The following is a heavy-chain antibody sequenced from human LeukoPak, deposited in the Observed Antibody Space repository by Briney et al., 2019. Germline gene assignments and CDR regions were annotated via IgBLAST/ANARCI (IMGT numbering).Heavy chain of an antibody. CDR3: ARDRGAVGGLLSYHFYYMDV. J-gene: IGHJ6*03. D-gene: IGHD3-16*01. Sequence: PGGSLRLSCAASGFTFSSHNVNWVRQAPGRGLEWISYITTGSSTIKYADSVKGRFTISRDNTKSSLYLQMNSLRAGDTAVCYCARDRGAVGGLLSYHFYYMDVWGKGTPVTVS. CDR1: GFTFSSHN. CDR2: ITTGSSTI. V-gene: IGHV3-48*01.